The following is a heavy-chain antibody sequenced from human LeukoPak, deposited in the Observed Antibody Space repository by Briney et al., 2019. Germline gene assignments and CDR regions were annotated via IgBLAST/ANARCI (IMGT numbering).Heavy chain of an antibody. CDR2: IYYSGST. CDR3: ARGGYDGAASPHYMDV. V-gene: IGHV4-30-4*08. J-gene: IGHJ6*03. CDR1: GGSISSGDYY. D-gene: IGHD3-10*01. Sequence: PSETLSLTCTVSGGSISSGDYYWSWIRQPPGKGLEWVGYIYYSGSTYYNPSLKSRVTISVDTSKNQFSLKLSSVTAADTAVYYCARGGYDGAASPHYMDVWGKGTTVTVSS.